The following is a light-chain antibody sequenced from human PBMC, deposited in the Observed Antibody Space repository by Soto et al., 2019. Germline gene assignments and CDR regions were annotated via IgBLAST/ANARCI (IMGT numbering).Light chain of an antibody. J-gene: IGKJ4*01. V-gene: IGKV1-12*01. Sequence: DIQMTQSPSSVSASIGDRVTISCRASQSSYKWLFWYQQKPGKAPKLLIYAASSLQSGVPSRFNGSVYGTDFTLPISSLQPEDFAAYYCQQADSFPLSFGGGTKVEI. CDR2: AAS. CDR1: QSSYKW. CDR3: QQADSFPLS.